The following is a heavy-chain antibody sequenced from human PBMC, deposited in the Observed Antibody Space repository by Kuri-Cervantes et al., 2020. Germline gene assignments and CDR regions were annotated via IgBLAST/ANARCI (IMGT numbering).Heavy chain of an antibody. CDR2: ISGGGETT. CDR1: GFTFSSYA. D-gene: IGHD4-23*01. Sequence: GESLKISCAASGFTFSSYAMSWVRQAPGKGLEWVSAISGGGETTYYADSVKGRFTISRDNSKNTLFLQMNGLRTEDTAVYYCAKRAGDNSGPLDYWGQGTLVTVSS. CDR3: AKRAGDNSGPLDY. V-gene: IGHV3-23*01. J-gene: IGHJ4*02.